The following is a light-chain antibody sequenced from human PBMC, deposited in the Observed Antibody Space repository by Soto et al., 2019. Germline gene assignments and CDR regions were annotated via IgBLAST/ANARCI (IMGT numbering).Light chain of an antibody. CDR3: CSYAGSSTFYV. CDR1: SSDVGSYNL. V-gene: IGLV2-23*01. CDR2: EGS. J-gene: IGLJ1*01. Sequence: QSALTQPASVSGSPGQSITISCTGTSSDVGSYNLVSWYQQHSGKAPKLMIYEGSKRPSGVSNRFSGSKSGNTASLTISGLQAEDEADYYCCSYAGSSTFYVFGTGTKATVL.